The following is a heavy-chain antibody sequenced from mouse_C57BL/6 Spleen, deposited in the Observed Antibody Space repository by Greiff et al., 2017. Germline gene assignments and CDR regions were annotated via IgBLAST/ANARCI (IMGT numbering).Heavy chain of an antibody. V-gene: IGHV1-53*01. CDR1: GYTFTSYW. J-gene: IGHJ2*01. CDR2: INPSNGGT. D-gene: IGHD2-5*01. Sequence: QVQLQQSGTELVKPGASVKLSCKASGYTFTSYWLHWVKQRPGQGLEWIGNINPSNGGTNYNEKFKSKATLTVDKSSSTAYMQLSSLPSEDSTVYYCAREYFSNYPYFNYWGQGTTLTVSS. CDR3: AREYFSNYPYFNY.